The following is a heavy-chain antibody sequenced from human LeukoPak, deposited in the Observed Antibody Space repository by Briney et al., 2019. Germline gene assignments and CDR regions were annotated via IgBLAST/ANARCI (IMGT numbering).Heavy chain of an antibody. CDR2: IRYDGDNK. V-gene: IGHV3-30*02. J-gene: IGHJ4*02. Sequence: GGSLRLSCAASGFTFSSYGMHWVRQAPGKGLEWVAFIRYDGDNKYYADSVKGRFTISRDNPKNTLYLQMSSLRAEDTAVYYCAQDLGQFRCVDYWGQETLVTVSS. CDR3: AQDLGQFRCVDY. CDR1: GFTFSSYG. D-gene: IGHD3-10*01.